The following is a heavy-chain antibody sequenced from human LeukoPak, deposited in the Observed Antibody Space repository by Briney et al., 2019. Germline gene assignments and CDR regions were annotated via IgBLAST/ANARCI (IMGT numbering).Heavy chain of an antibody. Sequence: ASVKVSCKVSGYTLTELSMHWVRQAPGKGLEWMGGFDPEDGETIYAQKFQGRVTMTEDTSTDTAYMELSSLRSEDTAVYYCATDSGLSSRLDYWGRGTLVTVSS. V-gene: IGHV1-24*01. CDR3: ATDSGLSSRLDY. J-gene: IGHJ4*02. CDR2: FDPEDGET. CDR1: GYTLTELS. D-gene: IGHD3-10*01.